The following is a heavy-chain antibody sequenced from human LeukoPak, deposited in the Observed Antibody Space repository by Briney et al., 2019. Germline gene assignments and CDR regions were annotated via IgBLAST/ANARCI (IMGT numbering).Heavy chain of an antibody. CDR1: GGSISSYY. D-gene: IGHD6-13*01. CDR3: ARAHSSSWYDFDY. CDR2: IYYSGST. Sequence: SETLSLTCTVSGGSISSYYWTWIRQPPGKGLEWIGYIYYSGSTNYNPSLRSRVTISVDTSKNQFSLKLSSVTAADTAVYYCARAHSSSWYDFDYWGQGTLVTVSS. J-gene: IGHJ4*02. V-gene: IGHV4-59*01.